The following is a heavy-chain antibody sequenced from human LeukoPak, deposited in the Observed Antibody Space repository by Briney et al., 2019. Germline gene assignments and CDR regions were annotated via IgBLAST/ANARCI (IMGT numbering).Heavy chain of an antibody. V-gene: IGHV3-23*01. D-gene: IGHD3-16*01. CDR2: INSGGSGGRT. Sequence: PGGSLRLSCAASGFTFSNYAMSWVRQAPGKGLEWVSGINSGGSGGRTYYADSVKGRFSISRDNSKNTLYLQMNSLRAEDTAVYYCAKKGGSLDYYYMDVWGQGTTVTVSS. CDR3: AKKGGSLDYYYMDV. CDR1: GFTFSNYA. J-gene: IGHJ6*02.